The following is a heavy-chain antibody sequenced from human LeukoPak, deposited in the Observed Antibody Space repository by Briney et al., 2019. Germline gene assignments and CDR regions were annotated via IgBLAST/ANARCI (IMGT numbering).Heavy chain of an antibody. J-gene: IGHJ4*02. CDR2: ISGCGSST. CDR1: GFTFSNYA. V-gene: IGHV3-23*01. CDR3: SKCLEFDWLPIDY. Sequence: GGSLRLSCAVSGFTFSNYAMNWVRQTPGKGLEWVLVISGCGSSTYYADSVKDRFAISRDNSKNTLSLQMNSLRTDDTAMYYGSKCLEFDWLPIDYWGQGTLVTVSS. D-gene: IGHD3-9*01.